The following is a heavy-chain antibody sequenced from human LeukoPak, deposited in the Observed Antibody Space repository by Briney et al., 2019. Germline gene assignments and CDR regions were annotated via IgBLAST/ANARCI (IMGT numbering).Heavy chain of an antibody. CDR2: IYTSGST. CDR1: GGSISSYY. D-gene: IGHD3-9*01. Sequence: PSETLSLTCTVSGGSISSYYWSWIRQPAGKGLEWIGRIYTSGSTNYNPSLKSRVTMSVDTSKNQFSLKLSSLTAADTAVYYCARSYAILTGYIWFDPWGQGTLVTVSS. V-gene: IGHV4-4*07. CDR3: ARSYAILTGYIWFDP. J-gene: IGHJ5*02.